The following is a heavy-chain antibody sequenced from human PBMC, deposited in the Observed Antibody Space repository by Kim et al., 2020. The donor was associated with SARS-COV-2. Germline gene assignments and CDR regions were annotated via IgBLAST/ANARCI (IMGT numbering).Heavy chain of an antibody. CDR1: GFTFSSYA. D-gene: IGHD3-22*01. CDR2: IDGSGGST. J-gene: IGHJ4*02. CDR3: AKDLWASGSPRLEDY. V-gene: IGHV3-23*01. Sequence: GGSLRLSCAASGFTFSSYAMSWVRQAPGKGLEWVSAIDGSGGSTSYADSVKGRFTISRDNSKNTLYLQMNSLRAEDTAVYYCAKDLWASGSPRLEDYWGQGTLDTVSA.